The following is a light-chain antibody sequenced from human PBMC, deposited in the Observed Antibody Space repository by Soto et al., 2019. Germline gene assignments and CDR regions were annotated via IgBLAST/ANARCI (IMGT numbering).Light chain of an antibody. J-gene: IGLJ1*01. CDR2: EVV. Sequence: QSVLTQPPSASGSPGQSVTISCTGTKNDIGVYDFVSWYQHHPGKAPRLIIYEVVQRPSGVPDRFSGSKSGNTASPTVSGLQAADEADYYCGTWDTSLSAGVFGTGTKVTVL. V-gene: IGLV2-8*01. CDR1: KNDIGVYDF. CDR3: GTWDTSLSAGV.